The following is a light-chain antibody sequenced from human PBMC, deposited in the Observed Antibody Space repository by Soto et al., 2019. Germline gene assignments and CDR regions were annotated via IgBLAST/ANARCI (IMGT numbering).Light chain of an antibody. V-gene: IGKV3-20*01. CDR2: GAS. CDR1: QSVSSNY. Sequence: EIVLTQSPGTLSLSPGERATLSCRASQSVSSNYLAWNQQKPGQAPRVLRCGASSRATGIPARFSGRGSGTDFTLTVSRLEPEDFAVYYCQQYGSSLWTFGQGTKVDIK. J-gene: IGKJ1*01. CDR3: QQYGSSLWT.